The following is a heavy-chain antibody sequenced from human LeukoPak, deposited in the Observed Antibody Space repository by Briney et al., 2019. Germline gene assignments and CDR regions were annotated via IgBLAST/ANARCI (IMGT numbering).Heavy chain of an antibody. V-gene: IGHV3-15*01. CDR3: ARDSNFDI. CDR2: IKSKTDGGTT. Sequence: GGSLRLSCAASGFTFTNAWMTWVRQAPGKGLEWVGRIKSKTDGGTTEYAAPVKGRFTISRDDSKNTFYLQMNSLRAEDTAVYYCARDSNFDIWGQGTMVAVSS. CDR1: GFTFTNAW. D-gene: IGHD2/OR15-2a*01. J-gene: IGHJ3*02.